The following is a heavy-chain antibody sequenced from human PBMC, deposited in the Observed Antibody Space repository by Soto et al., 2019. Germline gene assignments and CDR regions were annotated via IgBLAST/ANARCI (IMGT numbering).Heavy chain of an antibody. Sequence: QVQLVQSGAEVKKPGASVKVSCKASGYTFTGYFMHWVRQAPGQGLAWMGWINTNSGGTNYAQKFQDWVTMTRDTSISKAYMELSRLRSDDTAVYYCARAPHFWSGYSGGYGMDVWCQGTTVTVSS. CDR1: GYTFTGYF. CDR2: INTNSGGT. CDR3: ARAPHFWSGYSGGYGMDV. D-gene: IGHD3-3*01. J-gene: IGHJ6*02. V-gene: IGHV1-2*04.